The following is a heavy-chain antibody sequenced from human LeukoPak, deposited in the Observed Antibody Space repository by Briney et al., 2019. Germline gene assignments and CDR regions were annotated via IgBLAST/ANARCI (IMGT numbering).Heavy chain of an antibody. D-gene: IGHD2-15*01. CDR1: GFTFSSYA. Sequence: GGSLRLSCAASGFTFSSYAMSWVRQAPGKGLEWVSAISGSGGSTYYADSVKGRFTISRDNSKSTLYLQMNSLRAEDTAVYYCAKDLSVAGEFDYWGQGTLVTVSS. J-gene: IGHJ4*02. V-gene: IGHV3-23*01. CDR3: AKDLSVAGEFDY. CDR2: ISGSGGST.